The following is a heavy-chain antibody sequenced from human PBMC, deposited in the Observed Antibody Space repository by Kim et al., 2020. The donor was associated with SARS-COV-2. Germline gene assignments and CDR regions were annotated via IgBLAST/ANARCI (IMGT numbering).Heavy chain of an antibody. CDR2: IYYSGST. Sequence: SETLSLTCTVSGGSISSYYWSWIRQPPGKGLEWIGYIYYSGSTNYNPSLKSRVTISVDTSKNQFSLKLSSVTAADTAVYYCASHGRYASHLLEPYYDFWSGYYPPTSGMDVWGQGTTVTVSS. J-gene: IGHJ6*02. CDR1: GGSISSYY. D-gene: IGHD3-3*01. CDR3: ASHGRYASHLLEPYYDFWSGYYPPTSGMDV. V-gene: IGHV4-59*13.